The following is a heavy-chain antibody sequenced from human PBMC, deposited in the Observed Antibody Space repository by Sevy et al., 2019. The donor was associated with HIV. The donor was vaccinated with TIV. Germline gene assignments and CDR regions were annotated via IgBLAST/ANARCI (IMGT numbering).Heavy chain of an antibody. D-gene: IGHD3-22*01. CDR1: GFTFVTYA. Sequence: GGSLRLSCAASGFTFVTYAMNWVRQAPGKGLEWVSGVSGSGATTLYADSVKGRFSISRDNSKNTLYLQINSLRAEVTAVYYCAKDGYDSSGYYPMGAFDIWGQGTMVTVSS. CDR2: VSGSGATT. V-gene: IGHV3-23*01. J-gene: IGHJ3*02. CDR3: AKDGYDSSGYYPMGAFDI.